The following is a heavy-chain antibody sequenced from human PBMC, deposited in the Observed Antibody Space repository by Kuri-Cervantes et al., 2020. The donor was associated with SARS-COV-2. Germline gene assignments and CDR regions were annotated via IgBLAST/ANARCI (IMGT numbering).Heavy chain of an antibody. CDR3: ASLGPGWGGYYFDY. CDR1: GGSLSSGDYY. Sequence: SETLSLTCTVSGGSLSSGDYYWTWVRQPPGKGLEWIGNIYYSGSASYNPSLKSRLTMSLDMSKSQFSLKLSPVTAADTAVYYCASLGPGWGGYYFDYWGQGTLVTVSS. V-gene: IGHV4-30-4*08. J-gene: IGHJ4*02. CDR2: IYYSGSA. D-gene: IGHD3-16*01.